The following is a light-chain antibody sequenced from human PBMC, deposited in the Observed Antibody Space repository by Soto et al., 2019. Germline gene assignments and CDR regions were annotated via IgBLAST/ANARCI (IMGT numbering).Light chain of an antibody. Sequence: DIQMTQSPSSLSAFVGDGVTITCRASQGISTHLAWFQQRPGKAPKSLIYAASSLHSGVPSRFSGSGSGTEFTLTISSLQPEDFAIYYCQQYVSYPNTFGQGTKLEIK. V-gene: IGKV1-16*01. CDR2: AAS. CDR3: QQYVSYPNT. CDR1: QGISTH. J-gene: IGKJ2*01.